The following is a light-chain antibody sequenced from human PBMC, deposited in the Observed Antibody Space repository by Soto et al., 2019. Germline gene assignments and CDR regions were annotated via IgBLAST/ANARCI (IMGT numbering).Light chain of an antibody. J-gene: IGLJ3*02. Sequence: QSALTQPASVSGSPGQSITISCTGTSSDVGSYDYVSWYQQYPGEAPKLIIYEVTNRPSGVSNRFSGSKSGNTASLTISGLQAEDEADYFCSSYTSTNTPVVFGGGTKVTVL. V-gene: IGLV2-14*01. CDR3: SSYTSTNTPVV. CDR1: SSDVGSYDY. CDR2: EVT.